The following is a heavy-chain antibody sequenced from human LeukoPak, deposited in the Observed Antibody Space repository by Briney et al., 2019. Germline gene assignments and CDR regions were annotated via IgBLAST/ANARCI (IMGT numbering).Heavy chain of an antibody. CDR1: GGSFSGYY. D-gene: IGHD4/OR15-4a*01. CDR2: INHSGST. J-gene: IGHJ3*02. CDR3: ARTSANYARAAFDI. V-gene: IGHV4-34*01. Sequence: SETLSLTCAVYGGSFSGYYWSWIRQPPGKGLEWIGEINHSGSTNYNPSLKSRVTISVDTSKDQFSLKLSSVTAADTAVYYCARTSANYARAAFDIWGQGTMVTVSS.